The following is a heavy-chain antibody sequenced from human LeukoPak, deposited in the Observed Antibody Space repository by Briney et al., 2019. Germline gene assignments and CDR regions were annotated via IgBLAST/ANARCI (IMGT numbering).Heavy chain of an antibody. CDR3: GREDRGETIDY. J-gene: IGHJ4*02. Sequence: GGSLRLSCAASGFTFSSYSMNWVRQAPGKGLEWISYISGSGTTIYYADSVKGRFTISRDNAKNSLYLQMNSLRAEDTAVYYCGREDRGETIDYWGKGTLVPVP. CDR2: ISGSGTTI. CDR1: GFTFSSYS. V-gene: IGHV3-48*04. D-gene: IGHD3-10*01.